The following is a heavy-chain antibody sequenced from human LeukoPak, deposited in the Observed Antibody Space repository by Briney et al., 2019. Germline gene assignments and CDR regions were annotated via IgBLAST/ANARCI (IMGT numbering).Heavy chain of an antibody. J-gene: IGHJ5*02. CDR2: ISSSGSTI. V-gene: IGHV3-48*03. D-gene: IGHD6-19*01. CDR1: GFSFSDYE. Sequence: QTGGSLRLSCAASGFSFSDYEMHWVRQAPEKGLEWLSYISSSGSTIYYPDSVKGRFTISRDNAHNSLYLQMNSLRAEDTAVYYCAREPGIAVAGTVPWGQGTLVTVSS. CDR3: AREPGIAVAGTVP.